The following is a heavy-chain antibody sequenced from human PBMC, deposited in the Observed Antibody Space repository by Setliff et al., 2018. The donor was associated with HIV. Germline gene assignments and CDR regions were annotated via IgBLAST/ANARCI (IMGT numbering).Heavy chain of an antibody. CDR1: GYSFTNYW. CDR3: ARQSHYESYFYMDV. D-gene: IGHD3-16*01. Sequence: PGESLKISCKGSGYSFTNYWIAWVRQMPGKGLEWMGIIYPEDSDTRYSATFQGQVSISADKSITTAYLQWSGLKASDTAVYYCARQSHYESYFYMDVWGKGTTVTVSS. V-gene: IGHV5-51*01. CDR2: IYPEDSDT. J-gene: IGHJ6*03.